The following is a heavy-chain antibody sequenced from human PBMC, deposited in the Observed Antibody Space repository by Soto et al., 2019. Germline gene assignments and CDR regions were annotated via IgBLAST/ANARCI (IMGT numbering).Heavy chain of an antibody. J-gene: IGHJ2*01. V-gene: IGHV1-69*01. CDR3: ARGDYSGNSGWVFWYFDL. Sequence: QVQLVQSGAEVKKPGSSVKVSCKTSGGTFISYAVSWVRQAPGQGLEWMGGIIPVFGTTNYAQKFQGRVTITADESTSTVCMELSSLRSEDTAVYYCARGDYSGNSGWVFWYFDLWGRGTLVSVSS. CDR1: GGTFISYA. CDR2: IIPVFGTT. D-gene: IGHD4-4*01.